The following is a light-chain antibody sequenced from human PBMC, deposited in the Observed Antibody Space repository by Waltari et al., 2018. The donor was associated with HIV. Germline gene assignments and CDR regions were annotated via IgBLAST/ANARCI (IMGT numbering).Light chain of an antibody. Sequence: EIVLTQSPGTLSLSPGERASLSCTTSQTVPNNFLAWYQQKPGQTPRLLIYETSTRAAGIPGRFSCSGSATHFTLSIARLEAEDFAVYYCQQYGNSFPLTFGGGTKVEI. CDR2: ETS. J-gene: IGKJ4*01. CDR3: QQYGNSFPLT. V-gene: IGKV3-20*01. CDR1: QTVPNNF.